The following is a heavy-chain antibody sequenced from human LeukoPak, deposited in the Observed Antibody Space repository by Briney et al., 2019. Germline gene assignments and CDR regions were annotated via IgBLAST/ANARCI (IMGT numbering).Heavy chain of an antibody. Sequence: PSETLSLTCTVSGGSISRDYWSWIRQPPGKGLEWIGYIYTSGSINYNPSLKSRVTISLDMSKNQFSLKLSSVTAADTAVYYCARLAGSSSSDYWGQGTLVTVSS. CDR1: GGSISRDY. CDR2: IYTSGSI. D-gene: IGHD6-6*01. J-gene: IGHJ4*02. CDR3: ARLAGSSSSDY. V-gene: IGHV4-4*09.